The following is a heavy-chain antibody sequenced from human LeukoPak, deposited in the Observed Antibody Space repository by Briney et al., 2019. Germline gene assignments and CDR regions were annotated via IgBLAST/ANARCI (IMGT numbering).Heavy chain of an antibody. CDR3: ARDSDHDYGDYVGYPY. D-gene: IGHD4-17*01. V-gene: IGHV3-53*01. J-gene: IGHJ4*02. Sequence: QPGGSLRLSCAASGFTVSSNYMSWVRQAPGKGLEWVSVIYSGGSTYYADSVKGRFTISRDNSKNTLYLQMNSLRAEDTAVYYCARDSDHDYGDYVGYPYWGQGTLVTVSS. CDR1: GFTVSSNY. CDR2: IYSGGST.